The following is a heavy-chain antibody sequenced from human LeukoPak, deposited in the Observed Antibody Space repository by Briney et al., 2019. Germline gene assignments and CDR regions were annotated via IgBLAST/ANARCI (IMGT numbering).Heavy chain of an antibody. Sequence: SETLSLTCTVSGGSISSSSYYWGWIRQPPGKGLEWIGEINHSGSTNYNPSLKSRVTISVDTSKNQFSLKLSSVTAADTAVYYCARARLLYYYYYYMDVWGKGTTVTVSS. D-gene: IGHD6-25*01. J-gene: IGHJ6*03. CDR2: INHSGST. CDR1: GGSISSSSYY. V-gene: IGHV4-39*07. CDR3: ARARLLYYYYYYMDV.